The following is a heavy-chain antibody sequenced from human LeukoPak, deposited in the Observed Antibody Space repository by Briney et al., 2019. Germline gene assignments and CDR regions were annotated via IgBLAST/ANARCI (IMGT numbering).Heavy chain of an antibody. CDR3: ARDSAGNDY. V-gene: IGHV3-7*01. D-gene: IGHD6-13*01. J-gene: IGHJ4*02. Sequence: GGSLRLSCAASGFTFSTYWMSWVRQAPGKGLEWVANIKQDGSEIYYVDSVKGRFTISRDNAKNSLYPQMNSLRAEDTAMYYCARDSAGNDYWGQGTLVTVSS. CDR2: IKQDGSEI. CDR1: GFTFSTYW.